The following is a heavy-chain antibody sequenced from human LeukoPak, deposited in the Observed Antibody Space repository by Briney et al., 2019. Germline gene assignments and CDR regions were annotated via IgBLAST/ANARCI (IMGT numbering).Heavy chain of an antibody. Sequence: PGGSLRLSCAASGFTFSDYYMSWIRQAPGKGLEWVSYISSSGSTIYYADSVKGRFTISGGNAKNSLYLQMNSLRAEDTAVYYCARRKDSGSQSHDYWGQGTLVTVSS. J-gene: IGHJ4*02. CDR1: GFTFSDYY. V-gene: IGHV3-11*04. CDR2: ISSSGSTI. D-gene: IGHD1-26*01. CDR3: ARRKDSGSQSHDY.